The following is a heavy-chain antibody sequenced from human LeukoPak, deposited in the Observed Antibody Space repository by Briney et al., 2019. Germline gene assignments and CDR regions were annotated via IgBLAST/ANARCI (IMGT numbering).Heavy chain of an antibody. Sequence: ASVKVSRKASGGTFSSYAISWVRQAPGQGLEWMGRIIPILGIANYAQKFQGRVTITADKSTSTAYMELSSLRSEDTAVYYCARGHWGQDYFDYWGQGTLVTVSS. CDR3: ARGHWGQDYFDY. J-gene: IGHJ4*02. CDR1: GGTFSSYA. V-gene: IGHV1-69*04. D-gene: IGHD7-27*01. CDR2: IIPILGIA.